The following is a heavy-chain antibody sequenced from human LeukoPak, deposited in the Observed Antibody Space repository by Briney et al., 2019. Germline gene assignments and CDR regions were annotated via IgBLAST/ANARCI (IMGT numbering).Heavy chain of an antibody. J-gene: IGHJ6*02. D-gene: IGHD6-6*01. CDR2: IIPIFGTA. V-gene: IGHV1-69*13. Sequence: SVKVSCKASGGTFGSYGISWVRQAPGQGLEWMGGIIPIFGTANYAQKFQGRVTITADESTSTAYMELSSLRSEDTAVYYCARLDEYSSSSRYYGMDVWGQGTTVTVSS. CDR1: GGTFGSYG. CDR3: ARLDEYSSSSRYYGMDV.